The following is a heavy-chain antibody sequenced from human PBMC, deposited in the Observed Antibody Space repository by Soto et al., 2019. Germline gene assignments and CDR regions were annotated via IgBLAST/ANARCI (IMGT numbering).Heavy chain of an antibody. J-gene: IGHJ5*02. V-gene: IGHV4-4*07. D-gene: IGHD2-2*01. CDR3: ERGPSAASGNWFDP. CDR2: IYTSGST. Sequence: SETLSLTCSVSGGSISSYYWSWILQPAGKGLEWIGRIYTSGSTNYNPSLKSRVTMSVDTSKNQFSLKLSSVTAADTAVSYCERGPSAASGNWFDPWGQGTLVTVSS. CDR1: GGSISSYY.